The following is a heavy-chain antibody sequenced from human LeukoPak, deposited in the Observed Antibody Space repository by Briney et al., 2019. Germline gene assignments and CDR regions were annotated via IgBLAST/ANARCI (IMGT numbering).Heavy chain of an antibody. V-gene: IGHV4-39*07. D-gene: IGHD3-10*01. CDR3: ARAEGEIYRRSGSNSWFDP. CDR2: IRHSGTT. Sequence: SETLSLTCTVSGGSISTSNNCWGWTRQPPGKGLEWIGTIRHSGTTYYNTPLKSRAAISVDSSKTQFSLKLTSVTAADTAVVSCARAEGEIYRRSGSNSWFDPWGQGTLVTVSS. CDR1: GGSISTSNNC. J-gene: IGHJ5*02.